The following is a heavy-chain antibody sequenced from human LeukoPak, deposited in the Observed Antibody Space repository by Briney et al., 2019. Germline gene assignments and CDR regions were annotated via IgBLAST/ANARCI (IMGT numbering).Heavy chain of an antibody. Sequence: ASVNVSCKASGYSFTTYAMNWLRQAPGQGLDWIGWINPKTGNPTYAPGFRGRFVFSLAPSVSTEYPQISGLTADDTAVYYCARAYQPLGGLSLPDYWGQGTLVTVSS. V-gene: IGHV7-4-1*02. CDR3: ARAYQPLGGLSLPDY. CDR1: GYSFTTYA. CDR2: INPKTGNP. J-gene: IGHJ4*02. D-gene: IGHD3-16*02.